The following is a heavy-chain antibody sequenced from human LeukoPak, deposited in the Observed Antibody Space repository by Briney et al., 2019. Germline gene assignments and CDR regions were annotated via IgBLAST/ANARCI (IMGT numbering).Heavy chain of an antibody. J-gene: IGHJ4*02. D-gene: IGHD2-8*02. V-gene: IGHV3-7*01. CDR3: ATDRGWRTGGYYLYYFEY. Sequence: PGGSLRLSCVASGFTFKNYFMSWVRQTPGKGLEWVASIKNDGTEKYYVDSLRGRFTISRDNARNSVYLQMNSLRAEDTAVYYCATDRGWRTGGYYLYYFEYWGQGTLVTVSP. CDR1: GFTFKNYF. CDR2: IKNDGTEK.